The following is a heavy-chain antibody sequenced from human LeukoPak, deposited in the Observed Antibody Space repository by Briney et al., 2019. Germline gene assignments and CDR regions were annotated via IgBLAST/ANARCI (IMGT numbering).Heavy chain of an antibody. CDR3: ARCQPYSSSWYGLKYYFDY. J-gene: IGHJ4*02. CDR1: GYTFTSYG. D-gene: IGHD6-13*01. Sequence: ASVKVSCKASGYTFTSYGISWVRQAPGQGLEWMGWISAYNGNTNCAQKLQGRVTMTTDTSTSTAYMELRSLRSDDTAVYYCARCQPYSSSWYGLKYYFDYWGQGTLVTVSS. CDR2: ISAYNGNT. V-gene: IGHV1-18*01.